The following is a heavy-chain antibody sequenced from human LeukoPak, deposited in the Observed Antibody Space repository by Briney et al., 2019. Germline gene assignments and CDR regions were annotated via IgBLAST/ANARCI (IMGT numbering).Heavy chain of an antibody. CDR1: RFTFSTYF. Sequence: QTGGSLRLSCAASRFTFSTYFMTWVRQAPGKGLEWVSSISGSGDTIYYADSVKGRFTISRDNSKSTLYLQMNSLRAEDTAVYYCAKLAYDSSGYPCWGQGTLVTVSS. CDR2: ISGSGDTI. CDR3: AKLAYDSSGYPC. J-gene: IGHJ4*02. V-gene: IGHV3-23*01. D-gene: IGHD3-22*01.